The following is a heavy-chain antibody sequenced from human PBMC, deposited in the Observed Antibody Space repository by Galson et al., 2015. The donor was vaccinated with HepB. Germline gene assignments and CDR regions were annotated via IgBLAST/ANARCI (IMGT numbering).Heavy chain of an antibody. CDR1: GFTFSSYW. J-gene: IGHJ4*02. Sequence: SLRLSCAASGFTFSSYWMHWVRQAPGKGLVWVSRINSDGSSTSYADSVKGRFTISRDNAKNTLYLQMNSLRAEDTAVYYCARDRRYSYGYYYFDYWGQGTLVTVSS. CDR3: ARDRRYSYGYYYFDY. D-gene: IGHD5-18*01. CDR2: INSDGSST. V-gene: IGHV3-74*01.